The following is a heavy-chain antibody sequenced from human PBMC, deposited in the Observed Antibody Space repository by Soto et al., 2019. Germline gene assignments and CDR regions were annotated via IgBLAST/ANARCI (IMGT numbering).Heavy chain of an antibody. CDR2: IYWDDDK. D-gene: IGHD2-21*02. V-gene: IGHV2-5*02. Sequence: SGPTLVNPTQTLTLTCTFSAFALSTGGVGVGWIRRPPGKALEWLALIYWDDDKRYSPSLRSRLTITKDTSKNQVVLTMPNMDPVDTATYYCIQSRCGGDCLQSYASYYYYGMDVWGQGTTVTVSS. CDR3: IQSRCGGDCLQSYASYYYYGMDV. CDR1: AFALSTGGVG. J-gene: IGHJ6*02.